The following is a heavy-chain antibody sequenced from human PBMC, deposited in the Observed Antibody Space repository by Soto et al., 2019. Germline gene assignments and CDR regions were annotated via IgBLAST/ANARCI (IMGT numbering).Heavy chain of an antibody. CDR1: GGSISSGGTGSY. CDR3: ASGHDAYKVRY. V-gene: IGHV4-31*03. Sequence: QVQLQESGPGLVKPSQTLSLTCTVSGGSISSGGTGSYWTWIRQLPGKGLEWIGYIYYTGNTYYNPSLKSRPTISIATFENQFSLKLTSVTAADTAVYFCASGHDAYKVRYWGQGTLVTVSS. D-gene: IGHD1-1*01. CDR2: IYYTGNT. J-gene: IGHJ4*02.